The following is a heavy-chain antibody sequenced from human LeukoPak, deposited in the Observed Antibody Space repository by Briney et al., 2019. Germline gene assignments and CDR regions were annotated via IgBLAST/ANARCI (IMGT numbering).Heavy chain of an antibody. V-gene: IGHV5-10-1*01. D-gene: IGHD3-9*01. CDR1: GYSFTSYW. J-gene: IGHJ5*02. CDR3: ARRNYDILTGYYSLEDWFDP. Sequence: GESLRISCKGSGYSFTSYWISWVRQMPGKGLEWMGRIDRSDSYTNYSPSFQGHVTISADKSNSTAYLQWNSLKASDTAMYYCARRNYDILTGYYSLEDWFDPWGQGTLVTVSS. CDR2: IDRSDSYT.